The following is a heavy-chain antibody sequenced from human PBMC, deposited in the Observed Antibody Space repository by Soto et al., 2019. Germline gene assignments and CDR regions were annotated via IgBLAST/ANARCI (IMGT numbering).Heavy chain of an antibody. V-gene: IGHV3-23*01. CDR2: ISGSSGST. D-gene: IGHD5-18*01. CDR3: AKVSVGYSYGFESYYYYGMDV. Sequence: EVQLLESGGGLVQPGVSLRLSCAASGFTFSSYAMSWVRQAPGKGLEWVSAISGSSGSTYYADSVKGRFTISIDNSKNTLYLQMNSLRAEDTAVYYCAKVSVGYSYGFESYYYYGMDVWGQGTTVTVSS. CDR1: GFTFSSYA. J-gene: IGHJ6*02.